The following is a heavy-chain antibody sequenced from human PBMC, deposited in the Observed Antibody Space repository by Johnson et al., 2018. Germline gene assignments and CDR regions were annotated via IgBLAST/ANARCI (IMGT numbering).Heavy chain of an antibody. CDR1: GFTFSSYW. V-gene: IGHV3-74*02. D-gene: IGHD3-3*01. Sequence: VQLVESGGGLVQPGGSLRLSCAASGFTFSSYWMHWVRQAPGKGLVWVSRINSDGSSTSYADSVKGRFTISRDNATNTLILQMNSLRAEDTAVYYWARDSVYDLWSGYYSYMDGGGKGTTVTVAS. CDR2: INSDGSST. J-gene: IGHJ6*03. CDR3: ARDSVYDLWSGYYSYMDG.